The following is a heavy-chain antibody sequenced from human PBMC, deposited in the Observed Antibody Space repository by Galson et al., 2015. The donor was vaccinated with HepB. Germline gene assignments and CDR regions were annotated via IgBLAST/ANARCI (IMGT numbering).Heavy chain of an antibody. CDR1: GYTFTSYY. CDR2: INPSGGST. CDR3: AVAPVAIFGIWPYYYYMDV. J-gene: IGHJ6*03. D-gene: IGHD3-3*01. Sequence: SVKVSCKASGYTFTSYYMHWVRQAPGQGLEWMGIINPSGGSTSYAQKFQGRVTMTRDTSTSTVYMELSSLRSEDTAVYYCAVAPVAIFGIWPYYYYMDVWGKGTTVTVSS. V-gene: IGHV1-46*01.